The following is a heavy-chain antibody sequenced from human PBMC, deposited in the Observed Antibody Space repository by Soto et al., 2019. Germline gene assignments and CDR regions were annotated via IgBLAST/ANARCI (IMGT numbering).Heavy chain of an antibody. CDR3: ATDSVAFDM. D-gene: IGHD1-26*01. V-gene: IGHV1-2*02. Sequence: VASVKVYCKGSGYMFTGYYIHWVRQAPGQGLEWMGWINPKSGGTKYAEKFQGRVSMTGDTSIATAYMELSSLRSDDTAVYYCATDSVAFDMWGQGTKVTVSS. J-gene: IGHJ3*02. CDR2: INPKSGGT. CDR1: GYMFTGYY.